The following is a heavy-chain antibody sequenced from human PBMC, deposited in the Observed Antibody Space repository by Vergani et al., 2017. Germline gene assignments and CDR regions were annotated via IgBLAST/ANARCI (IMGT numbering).Heavy chain of an antibody. CDR3: ANGYDYFFDY. Sequence: QVQLVQSGAEVKKPGASVKVSCRASGYIFSSYDISWVRQATGQGLEWMGWMNPNSGGTNYAQKFQGRVTMTRDTSISTAYMELSRLRSDDTAVYYCANGYDYFFDYWGQGTLVTVSS. V-gene: IGHV1-2*02. D-gene: IGHD5-12*01. CDR1: GYIFSSYD. CDR2: MNPNSGGT. J-gene: IGHJ4*02.